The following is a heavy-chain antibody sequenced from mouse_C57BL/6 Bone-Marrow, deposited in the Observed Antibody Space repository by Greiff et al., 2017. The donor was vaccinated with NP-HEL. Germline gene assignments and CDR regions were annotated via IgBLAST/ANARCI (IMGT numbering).Heavy chain of an antibody. CDR2: ISDGGSYT. J-gene: IGHJ3*01. D-gene: IGHD1-3*01. Sequence: EVNVVESGGGLVKPGGSLKLSCAASGFTFSSYAMSWVRQTPEKRLEWVATISDGGSYTYYPDNVKGRFTISRDNAKNNLYLQMSHLKSEDTAMYYCASLTLAAWFAYWGQGTLVTVSA. CDR3: ASLTLAAWFAY. CDR1: GFTFSSYA. V-gene: IGHV5-4*03.